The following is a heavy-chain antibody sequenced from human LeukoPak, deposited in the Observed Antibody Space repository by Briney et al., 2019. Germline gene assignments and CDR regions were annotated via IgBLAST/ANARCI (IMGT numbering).Heavy chain of an antibody. CDR3: ARDHPIEYSSSSGRWFDP. J-gene: IGHJ5*02. D-gene: IGHD6-6*01. V-gene: IGHV4-39*07. CDR1: GGSVNSGTYY. CDR2: IYSSGSA. Sequence: SETLSLTCTVSGGSVNSGTYYWSWIRQPPGKGLEWIGNIYSSGSAYYNPSLKSRVTMSVDTSKNQFSLKLSSVTAADTAVYYCARDHPIEYSSSSGRWFDPWGQGTLVTVSS.